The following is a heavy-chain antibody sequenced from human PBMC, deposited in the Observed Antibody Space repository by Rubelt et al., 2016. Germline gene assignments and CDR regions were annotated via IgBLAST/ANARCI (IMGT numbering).Heavy chain of an antibody. CDR2: ISAYNGNT. Sequence: QVQLVQSGAEVKKPGASVKVSCKASGYTFTSYGISWVRQAPGQGLEWMGWISAYNGNTNYAQKLKGRVTMTTDTSTSTAYMGLRSLRSDDTAGYYCARCYGSGSYGNWFDPWGQGTLVTVSS. D-gene: IGHD3-10*01. CDR3: ARCYGSGSYGNWFDP. CDR1: GYTFTSYG. J-gene: IGHJ5*02. V-gene: IGHV1-18*01.